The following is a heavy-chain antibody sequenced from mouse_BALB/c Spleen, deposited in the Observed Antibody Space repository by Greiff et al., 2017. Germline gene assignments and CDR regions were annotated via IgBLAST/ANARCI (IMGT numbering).Heavy chain of an antibody. V-gene: IGHV1S81*02. CDR2: INPSNGGT. D-gene: IGHD1-1*01. J-gene: IGHJ2*01. Sequence: QVQLQQSGAELVKSGASVKLSCKASGYTFTSYYMYWVKQRPGQGLEWIGEINPSNGGTNFNEKFKSKATLTVDKSSSTAYMQLSSLTSEDSAVYYCTRGGYYHYWGQGTTLTVSS. CDR3: TRGGYYHY. CDR1: GYTFTSYY.